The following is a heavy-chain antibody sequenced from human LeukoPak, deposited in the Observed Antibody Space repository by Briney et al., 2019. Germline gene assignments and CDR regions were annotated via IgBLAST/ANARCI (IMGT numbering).Heavy chain of an antibody. Sequence: GGSLRLSCAASGFTFSDYYMSWIRQAPGKGLEWVSYISSSSSYTNYADSVKGRFTISRDNAKNSLYLQMNSLRAEDTAMYYCAINSIVVPAAMDFDYWGQGTLVTVSS. J-gene: IGHJ4*02. CDR1: GFTFSDYY. CDR2: ISSSSSYT. CDR3: AINSIVVPAAMDFDY. V-gene: IGHV3-11*06. D-gene: IGHD2-2*01.